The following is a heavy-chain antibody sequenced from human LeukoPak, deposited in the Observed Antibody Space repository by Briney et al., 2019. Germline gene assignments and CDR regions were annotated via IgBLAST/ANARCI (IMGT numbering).Heavy chain of an antibody. J-gene: IGHJ4*02. CDR1: GYTLTELS. Sequence: ASVKVSCKVSGYTLTELSMHWVRQAPGKGLEWMGGFDPEDGETIYAQKFQGRVTMTRDTSTSTVYMELSSLRSEDTAVYYCASYGSGSPIDYWGQGTLVTVSS. D-gene: IGHD3-10*01. CDR2: FDPEDGET. V-gene: IGHV1-24*01. CDR3: ASYGSGSPIDY.